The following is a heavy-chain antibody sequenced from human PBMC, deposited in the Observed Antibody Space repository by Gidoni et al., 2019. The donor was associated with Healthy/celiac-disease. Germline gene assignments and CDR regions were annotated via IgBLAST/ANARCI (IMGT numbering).Heavy chain of an antibody. CDR3: AKIPLPRRSGYDFGFDY. CDR1: GFTFSSYG. J-gene: IGHJ4*02. Sequence: QVQLVASGGGGVQPGRSLRLSCAASGFTFSSYGMHWVRQAPGKGLEWVAGISYEGSNTYYADSVKGRFISSRDNSKNTLYLQMNSLRAEDTAVYYCAKIPLPRRSGYDFGFDYWGQGTLVTVSS. V-gene: IGHV3-30*18. CDR2: ISYEGSNT. D-gene: IGHD5-12*01.